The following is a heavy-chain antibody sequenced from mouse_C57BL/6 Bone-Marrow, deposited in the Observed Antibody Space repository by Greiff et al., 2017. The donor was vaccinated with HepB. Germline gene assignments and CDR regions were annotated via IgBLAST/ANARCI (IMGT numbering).Heavy chain of an antibody. D-gene: IGHD1-1*01. Sequence: QVHVKQPGAELVKPGASVKMSCKASGYTFTSYWITWVKQRPGQGLEWIGDIYPGSGSTNYNEKFKSKATLTVDTSSSTAYMQLSSLTSEDSAVYYCAIITTVVVPAYWGQGTLVTVSA. CDR2: IYPGSGST. J-gene: IGHJ3*01. CDR1: GYTFTSYW. V-gene: IGHV1-55*01. CDR3: AIITTVVVPAY.